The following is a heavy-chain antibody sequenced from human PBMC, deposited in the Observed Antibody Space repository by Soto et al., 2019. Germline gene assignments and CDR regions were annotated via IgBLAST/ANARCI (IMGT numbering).Heavy chain of an antibody. CDR1: GYTFTSYG. CDR2: ISAYNGNT. CDR3: ARDKGEQQLERYYYGMDV. Sequence: ASVKVSCKASGYTFTSYGISWVRQAPGQGREGMGWISAYNGNTNYAQKLQGRVTMTTDTSTSTAYMELSSLRSEVTAVYYCARDKGEQQLERYYYGMDVWGQGTTVTVSS. J-gene: IGHJ6*02. V-gene: IGHV1-18*01. D-gene: IGHD6-13*01.